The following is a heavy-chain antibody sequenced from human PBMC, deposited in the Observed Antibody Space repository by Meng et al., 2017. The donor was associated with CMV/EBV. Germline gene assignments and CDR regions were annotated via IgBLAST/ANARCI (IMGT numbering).Heavy chain of an antibody. D-gene: IGHD2-2*01. V-gene: IGHV1-69*04. CDR3: ARGVGYCSSTSCFTPRWGNWYFDL. CDR2: IIPILGIA. J-gene: IGHJ2*01. Sequence: ISCVRQAPGQGLDWMGRIIPILGIATYAQKFQCRVTITADKSTCTAYMELSSLRSEETAVYYCARGVGYCSSTSCFTPRWGNWYFDLWGRGTLVTVSS.